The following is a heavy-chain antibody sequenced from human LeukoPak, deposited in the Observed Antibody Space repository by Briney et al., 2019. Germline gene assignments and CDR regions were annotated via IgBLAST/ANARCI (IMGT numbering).Heavy chain of an antibody. CDR1: GGSFSGYY. Sequence: SETLSLTCAAYGGSFSGYYWSWIRQPPGKGLEWIGEINHSGSTNYNPSLKSRVTISVDTSKNQFSLKLSSVTAADTAVYYCARGLVVVVPAATRPTYGMDVWGQGTTVTVSS. CDR2: INHSGST. J-gene: IGHJ6*02. V-gene: IGHV4-34*01. CDR3: ARGLVVVVPAATRPTYGMDV. D-gene: IGHD2-2*01.